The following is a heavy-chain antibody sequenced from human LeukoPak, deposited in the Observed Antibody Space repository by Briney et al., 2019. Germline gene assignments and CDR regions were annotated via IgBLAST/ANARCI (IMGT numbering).Heavy chain of an antibody. CDR1: GFTFSSYW. J-gene: IGHJ6*02. Sequence: GGSLRFSCAASGFTFSSYWMSWVRQAPGKGLEWVANIKQDGSEKNYVDSVKGRFTISRDNAKNSMNLQMNSLRAEDTAVYYCARQSSNFDYGMDVWGQGTTVTVSS. CDR2: IKQDGSEK. D-gene: IGHD6-13*01. V-gene: IGHV3-7*01. CDR3: ARQSSNFDYGMDV.